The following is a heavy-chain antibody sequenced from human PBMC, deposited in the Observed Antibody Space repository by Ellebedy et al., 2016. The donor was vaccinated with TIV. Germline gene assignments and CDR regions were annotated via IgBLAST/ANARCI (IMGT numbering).Heavy chain of an antibody. D-gene: IGHD3-10*01. CDR1: GGSISNRSNY. V-gene: IGHV4-39*07. CDR3: ARVGDPTYYFGSGRDNIGVNWFDP. CDR2: IYYSGAT. Sequence: MPSETLSLTCTVSGGSISNRSNYWAWIRQPPGKGPEWIGSIYYSGATYYNPSLKNRVTISVDTSRNQFSLKVTSVTAADTAVYSCARVGDPTYYFGSGRDNIGVNWFDPWGQGTLVTVSS. J-gene: IGHJ5*02.